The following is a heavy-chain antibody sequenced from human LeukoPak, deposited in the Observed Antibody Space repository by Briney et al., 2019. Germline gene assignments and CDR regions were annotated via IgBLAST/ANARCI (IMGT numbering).Heavy chain of an antibody. Sequence: PSETLSLTCSVSGASLNGYFWNWVRQPPEKGLEWIGYVSHTGATTSNPTLKSRVSITIDTSKSQISLTMTSVTAADSALYYCARDRRGSFYTFDLWGPGTIVSVS. V-gene: IGHV4-59*01. J-gene: IGHJ3*01. CDR3: ARDRRGSFYTFDL. CDR2: VSHTGAT. CDR1: GASLNGYF. D-gene: IGHD1-26*01.